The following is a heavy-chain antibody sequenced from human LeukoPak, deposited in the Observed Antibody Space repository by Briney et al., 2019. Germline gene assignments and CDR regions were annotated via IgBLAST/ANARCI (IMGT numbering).Heavy chain of an antibody. J-gene: IGHJ6*03. V-gene: IGHV1-69*05. CDR1: GGTFSSYA. Sequence: GASVKVSCKASGGTFSSYAISWVRQAPGQGLEWMGRIIPIFCTANYAQKFQGRVTITTDESTSTAYMELSSLRSEDTAVYYCARGILQPEWPYYYYMDVWGKGTTVTVSS. D-gene: IGHD3-3*01. CDR3: ARGILQPEWPYYYYMDV. CDR2: IIPIFCTA.